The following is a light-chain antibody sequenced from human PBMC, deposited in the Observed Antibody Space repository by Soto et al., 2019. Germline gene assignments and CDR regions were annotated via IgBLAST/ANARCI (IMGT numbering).Light chain of an antibody. CDR3: QQYDNPPPTWT. Sequence: DIQMTPSPSSLSASVGDRVTITFRASQDIATYLNWYQQKPGKAPNLLIYDASNLETGVPSRFSGGGSGTHFTFTISNLQPEDIATYYCQQYDNPPPTWTFGQGTKADIK. J-gene: IGKJ1*01. V-gene: IGKV1-33*01. CDR2: DAS. CDR1: QDIATY.